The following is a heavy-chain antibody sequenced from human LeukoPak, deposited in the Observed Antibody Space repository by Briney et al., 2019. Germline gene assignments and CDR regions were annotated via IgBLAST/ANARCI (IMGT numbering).Heavy chain of an antibody. CDR2: ISGSGGST. CDR3: AKGRDTMVRGVILTFDP. Sequence: GGSLRLSCAASGFTLSSYAMSWVRQAPGKGLEWVSAISGSGGSTYYADSVKGRFTISRDNSKNTLYLQMNSLRAEDTAVYYCAKGRDTMVRGVILTFDPWGQGTLVTVSS. D-gene: IGHD3-10*01. CDR1: GFTLSSYA. V-gene: IGHV3-23*01. J-gene: IGHJ5*02.